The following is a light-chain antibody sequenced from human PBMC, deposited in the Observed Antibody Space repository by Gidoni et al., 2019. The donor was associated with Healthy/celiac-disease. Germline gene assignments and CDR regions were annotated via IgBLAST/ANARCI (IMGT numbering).Light chain of an antibody. CDR3: QAYDSSLSVV. CDR1: SSNIGAGYD. Sequence: QSVLTQPPSVSGAPGQRVTISCTGSSSNIGAGYDVHWYQQLPGTAPKLPIYGNSHRPSGVPDRFSGSKSGTSASLASAGLQAEDEADYYCQAYDSSLSVVFGGGTKLTVL. V-gene: IGLV1-40*01. J-gene: IGLJ2*01. CDR2: GNS.